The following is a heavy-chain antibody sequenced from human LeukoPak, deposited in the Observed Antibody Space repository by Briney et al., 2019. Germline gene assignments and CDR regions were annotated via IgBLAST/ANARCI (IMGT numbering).Heavy chain of an antibody. V-gene: IGHV1-8*01. D-gene: IGHD3-22*01. CDR2: MNPNSGNT. CDR3: ARGPNFYDSSGYYADDY. CDR1: GYTFTSYD. Sequence: GASVKVSCKASGYTFTSYDINWVRQVTGQGLEWMGWMNPNSGNTGYAQKFQGRVTMTRNTSISTAYMELSSLRSEDTAVYYCARGPNFYDSSGYYADDYWGQGTLVTVSS. J-gene: IGHJ4*02.